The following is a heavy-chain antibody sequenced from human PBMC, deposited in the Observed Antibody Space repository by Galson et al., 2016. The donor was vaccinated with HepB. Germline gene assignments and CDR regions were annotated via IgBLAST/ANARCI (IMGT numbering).Heavy chain of an antibody. CDR2: IYHSGTT. CDR1: AGSIGSSKW. V-gene: IGHV4-4*02. J-gene: IGHJ3*02. D-gene: IGHD6-19*01. CDR3: ATDSSGWYRGAFDI. Sequence: ETLSLTCAVSAGSIGSSKWWSWVRQPPGKGLEWIGEIYHSGTTNYNPSLKSRVTISVDKSKNHFSLKLTSVTAADTAVYYCATDSSGWYRGAFDIWGQGTMVTVSS.